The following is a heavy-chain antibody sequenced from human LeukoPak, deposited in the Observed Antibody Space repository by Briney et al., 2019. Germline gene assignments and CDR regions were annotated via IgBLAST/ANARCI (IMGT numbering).Heavy chain of an antibody. CDR1: GFTFSNYA. CDR2: ISGSGSST. V-gene: IGHV3-23*01. Sequence: GGSLRLSCVASGFTFSNYAMSWVRQAPGEGLDWVSGISGSGSSTYYADSVEGRFTISRDNSKNTLYLQMNSLRAEDTAVYYCAKDRYGADGTSHEYWGQGTLVTVSS. D-gene: IGHD1/OR15-1a*01. CDR3: AKDRYGADGTSHEY. J-gene: IGHJ4*02.